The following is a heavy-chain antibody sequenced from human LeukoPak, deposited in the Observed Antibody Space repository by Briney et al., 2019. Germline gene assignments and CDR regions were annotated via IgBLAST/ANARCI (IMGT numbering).Heavy chain of an antibody. Sequence: SVKVSCKASGGTFSSYAISWVRQAPGQGLEWMGGIIPIFGTANYAQKFQGRVTIPADESTSTAYMELSSLRSEDTAVYYCARTGYCSSTSCPSGHYYYYMDVWGKGTTVTVSS. J-gene: IGHJ6*03. V-gene: IGHV1-69*01. CDR1: GGTFSSYA. CDR2: IIPIFGTA. D-gene: IGHD2-2*01. CDR3: ARTGYCSSTSCPSGHYYYYMDV.